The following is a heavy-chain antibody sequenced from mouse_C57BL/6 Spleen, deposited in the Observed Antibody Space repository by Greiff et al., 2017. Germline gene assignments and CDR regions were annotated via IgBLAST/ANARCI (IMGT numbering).Heavy chain of an antibody. Sequence: QVQLQQPGAELVMPGASVKLSCKASGYNFTSYWMHWVKQRPGQGLEWIGEIDPSDSYTNYNQKFKGKSTLTVDKSSSTAYMQLSSLTSEDSAVYYCARRFITTVLATCAMDYWGQGTSVTVSS. CDR1: GYNFTSYW. CDR3: ARRFITTVLATCAMDY. V-gene: IGHV1-69*01. J-gene: IGHJ4*01. CDR2: IDPSDSYT. D-gene: IGHD1-1*01.